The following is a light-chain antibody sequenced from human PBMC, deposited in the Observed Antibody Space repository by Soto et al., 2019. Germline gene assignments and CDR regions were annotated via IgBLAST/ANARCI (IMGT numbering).Light chain of an antibody. CDR2: DNN. Sequence: QSVLTQPPSVSAAPGQRVTISCSGSSSNIGNKYISWYQQFPGTAPKLLIYDNNKRPSGIPDRFSGSKSGTSATLGITGLQTGDEADYYCGTWDNSLISVVFGGGTNDRP. CDR1: SSNIGNKY. J-gene: IGLJ2*01. CDR3: GTWDNSLISVV. V-gene: IGLV1-51*01.